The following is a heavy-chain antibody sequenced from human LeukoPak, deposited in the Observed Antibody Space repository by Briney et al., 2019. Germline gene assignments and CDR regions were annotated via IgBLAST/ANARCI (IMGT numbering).Heavy chain of an antibody. CDR1: GYTFTSYG. CDR3: ARDPPPHYDILTSYANYFDY. CDR2: ISAYNGNT. Sequence: GASVKVSCKASGYTFTSYGISWVRQAPGQGLEWMGWISAYNGNTNYAQKLQGRVTMTTDTSTSTAYMELRSLRSDDTAVYYCARDPPPHYDILTSYANYFDYWGQGTLVTVSS. V-gene: IGHV1-18*01. D-gene: IGHD3-9*01. J-gene: IGHJ4*02.